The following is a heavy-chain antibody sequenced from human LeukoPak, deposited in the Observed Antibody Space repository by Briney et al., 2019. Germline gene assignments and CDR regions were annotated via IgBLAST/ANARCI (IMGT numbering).Heavy chain of an antibody. CDR2: IGTASDT. V-gene: IGHV3-13*01. D-gene: IGHD1-26*01. J-gene: IGHJ4*02. CDR1: GFTFSSYD. Sequence: PGGSLRLSCAASGFTFSSYDMHWVRQATGKGLEWVSAIGTASDTYYPGSVKGRFTISRENAKNSLYLQMNSLRAGDTAVYYCARYSRYSGSYDYWGQGTLVTVSS. CDR3: ARYSRYSGSYDY.